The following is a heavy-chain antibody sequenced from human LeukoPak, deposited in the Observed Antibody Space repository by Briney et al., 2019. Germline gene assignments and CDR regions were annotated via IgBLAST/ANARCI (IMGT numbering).Heavy chain of an antibody. V-gene: IGHV3-21*01. CDR3: ARGTYMIRGIIITTFDY. J-gene: IGHJ4*02. CDR1: GFTFSSYG. D-gene: IGHD3-10*01. Sequence: GGSLRLSCAASGFTFSSYGMNWVRQAPGKGLEWVSSISTGSSSIYYADSVKGRFTISRDNAKNSLYLQMNSLRAEDTAVYYCARGTYMIRGIIITTFDYWGQGTLVTVSS. CDR2: ISTGSSSI.